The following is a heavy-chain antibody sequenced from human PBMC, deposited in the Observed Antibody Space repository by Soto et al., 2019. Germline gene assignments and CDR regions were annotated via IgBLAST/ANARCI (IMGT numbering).Heavy chain of an antibody. D-gene: IGHD3-10*01. CDR1: GGSISSSNW. Sequence: SETLSLTCAVSGGSISSSNWWSWVRQPPGKGLEWIGEIYHSGSTNYNPSLKSRVTISVDKSKNQFSLKLSSVTAADTAVYYCARALWFGELLEKWFDPWGQGTLVTVSS. CDR3: ARALWFGELLEKWFDP. V-gene: IGHV4-4*02. J-gene: IGHJ5*02. CDR2: IYHSGST.